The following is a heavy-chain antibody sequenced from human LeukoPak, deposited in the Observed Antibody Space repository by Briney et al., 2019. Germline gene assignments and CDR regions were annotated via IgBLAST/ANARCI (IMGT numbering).Heavy chain of an antibody. V-gene: IGHV1-8*03. J-gene: IGHJ5*02. D-gene: IGHD7-27*01. CDR3: ARRKFLGWFDP. CDR1: GYTFTGYY. CDR2: LNPNSGNA. Sequence: ASVKVSCKASGYTFTGYYMHWVRQAPGQGLEWMGWLNPNSGNAGYAQKFQGRVTISRNTSISTAYMELSSLRSDDTAIYYCARRKFLGWFDPWGQGTLVTASS.